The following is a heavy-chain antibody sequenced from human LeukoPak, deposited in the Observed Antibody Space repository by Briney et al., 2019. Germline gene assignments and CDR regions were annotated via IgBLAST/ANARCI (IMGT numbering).Heavy chain of an antibody. Sequence: GGSLRLSCAASGFTFSSYWMSWVRQAPGKGLEWLANMNQDGSEKYYVDSVKGRFTISRDNAKNSLYLQMNSLRDEDTAVYYCAVAATGRGDFDSWGQGTQVTVSS. V-gene: IGHV3-7*01. D-gene: IGHD6-13*01. J-gene: IGHJ4*02. CDR3: AVAATGRGDFDS. CDR2: MNQDGSEK. CDR1: GFTFSSYW.